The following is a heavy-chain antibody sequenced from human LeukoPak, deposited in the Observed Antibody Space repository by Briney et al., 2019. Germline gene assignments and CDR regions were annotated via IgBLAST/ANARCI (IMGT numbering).Heavy chain of an antibody. CDR2: IYYSGST. Sequence: KAAETLSLTCTVSGGSMSSYYWSWIRQPPGKGLEGMGYIYYSGSTNCNPSLQRRVTISVDPSKNQFSLKLSSVTAADTAVYYCARDRGIAAAGTGFDYWGQGTLVTVSS. D-gene: IGHD6-13*01. CDR1: GGSMSSYY. J-gene: IGHJ4*02. V-gene: IGHV4-59*01. CDR3: ARDRGIAAAGTGFDY.